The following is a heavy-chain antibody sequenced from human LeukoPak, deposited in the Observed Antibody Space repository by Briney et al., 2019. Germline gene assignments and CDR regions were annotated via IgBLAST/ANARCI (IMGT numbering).Heavy chain of an antibody. J-gene: IGHJ6*03. V-gene: IGHV4-39*07. CDR2: IYYSGST. Sequence: WVRQPPGKGLEWIGSIYYSGSTYYNPSLKSRVTISVNTSKNQFSLKLSSVTAADTAVYYCARDRHYYDSSGSVHYYMDVWGKGTTVTVSS. CDR3: ARDRHYYDSSGSVHYYMDV. D-gene: IGHD3-22*01.